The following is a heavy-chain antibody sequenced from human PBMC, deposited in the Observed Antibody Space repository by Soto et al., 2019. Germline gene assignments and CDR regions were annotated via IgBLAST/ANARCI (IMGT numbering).Heavy chain of an antibody. CDR1: GGTFSSSA. Sequence: QGQLVQSGAEVKKPGSSVKVSCKASGGTFSSSAISWVRQAHGQGLEWMVGIIPIFGTANYAQKFQVRVTITADETTITAYMELSSLGPEDTAVYCCASRRLAASATSAYYGMDVWSKGTTVTVSS. CDR3: ASRRLAASATSAYYGMDV. J-gene: IGHJ6*04. CDR2: IIPIFGTA. D-gene: IGHD6-25*01. V-gene: IGHV1-69*01.